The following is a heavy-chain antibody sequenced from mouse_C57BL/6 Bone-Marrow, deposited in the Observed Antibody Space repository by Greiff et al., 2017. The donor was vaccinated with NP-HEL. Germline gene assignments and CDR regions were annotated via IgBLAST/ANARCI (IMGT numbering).Heavy chain of an antibody. Sequence: VKLVESGAELVKPGASVKISCKASGYAFSSYWMNWVKQRPGKGLEWIGQIYPGDGDTNYNGKFKGKATLTADKSSSTAYMQLSSLTSEDSAVYFCARRGLRVVYFDYWGQGTTLTVSS. CDR2: IYPGDGDT. CDR1: GYAFSSYW. V-gene: IGHV1-80*01. J-gene: IGHJ2*01. D-gene: IGHD1-1*01. CDR3: ARRGLRVVYFDY.